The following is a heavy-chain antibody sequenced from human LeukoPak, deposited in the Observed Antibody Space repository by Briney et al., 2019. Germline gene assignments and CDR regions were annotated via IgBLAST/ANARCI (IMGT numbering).Heavy chain of an antibody. CDR1: GYTFTGYY. J-gene: IGHJ3*02. Sequence: GASVKVSCKASGYTFTGYYMHWVRQAPGQGLEWMGWINPNSGGTNYAQKFQGRVTMTRDTSISTAYMELSRLRSDDTAVYYCARGCSSTSCFNDAFDIWGQGTMVTVSS. V-gene: IGHV1-2*02. D-gene: IGHD2-2*01. CDR2: INPNSGGT. CDR3: ARGCSSTSCFNDAFDI.